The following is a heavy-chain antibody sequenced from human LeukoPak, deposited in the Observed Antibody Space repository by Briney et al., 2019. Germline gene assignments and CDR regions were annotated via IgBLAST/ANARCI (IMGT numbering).Heavy chain of an antibody. J-gene: IGHJ4*02. V-gene: IGHV3-53*01. D-gene: IGHD3-10*01. CDR1: GFSVSMKY. Sequence: GGSLRLSCAASGFSVSMKYMTWVRQAPGKGLEWVSVIFSGGTTYYADSVKGRFTVSRDNSKNMMYLQMNSLRAEDAAVYYCARHLWFGELSSLDYWGQGTLVTVSS. CDR3: ARHLWFGELSSLDY. CDR2: IFSGGTT.